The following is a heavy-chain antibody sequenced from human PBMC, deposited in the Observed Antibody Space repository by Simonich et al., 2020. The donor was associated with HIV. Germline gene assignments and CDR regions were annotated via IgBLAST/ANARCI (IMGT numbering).Heavy chain of an antibody. CDR3: ARHHELGMGWFDP. V-gene: IGHV4-34*01. J-gene: IGHJ5*02. D-gene: IGHD7-27*01. CDR2: INHVGST. Sequence: QVQLQQWGAGLLKPSETLSLTCAVYGGSFSSYDWSWIRQPPGKGLEWIGEINHVGSTSYNPSLKSRLTISVYTSKNQFSRRLSSVTAADTAIYYCARHHELGMGWFDPWGQGTLVTVSS. CDR1: GGSFSSYD.